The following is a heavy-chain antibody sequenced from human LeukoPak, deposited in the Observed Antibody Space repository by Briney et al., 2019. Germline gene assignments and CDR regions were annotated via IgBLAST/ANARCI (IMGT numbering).Heavy chain of an antibody. CDR2: ISYDGSNK. CDR1: GFTFSPYA. J-gene: IGHJ3*02. D-gene: IGHD3-9*01. Sequence: GGSLRLSCAASGFTFSPYAMHWVRQAPGKGLEWVAVISYDGSNKYYTDSVKGRFTISRDNSKNTLYLQMNSLRAEDTAVYYCARDEYYDILTGYSAFDIWGQGTMVTVSS. CDR3: ARDEYYDILTGYSAFDI. V-gene: IGHV3-30*04.